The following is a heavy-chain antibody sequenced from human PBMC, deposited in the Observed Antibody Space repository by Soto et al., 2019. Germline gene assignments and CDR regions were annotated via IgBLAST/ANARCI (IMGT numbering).Heavy chain of an antibody. Sequence: SETLSLTCAVSGGSISSGGYSWSWIRQPPGKGLEWIGYIYHSGSTYYNPSLKSRVTISVDRSKNQFSLKLSSVTAADTAVYYCARDGFYGDYYYGMDVWGQGTTVTVSS. D-gene: IGHD4-17*01. CDR2: IYHSGST. CDR1: GGSISSGGYS. CDR3: ARDGFYGDYYYGMDV. J-gene: IGHJ6*02. V-gene: IGHV4-30-2*01.